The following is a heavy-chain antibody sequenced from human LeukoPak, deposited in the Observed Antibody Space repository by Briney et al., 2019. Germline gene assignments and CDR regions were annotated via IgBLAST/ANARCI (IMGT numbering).Heavy chain of an antibody. Sequence: SETLSLTCSVSGVSISNYYWTWIRQPPGKGLEWVGYVYYSGNTNYNPSLKSRVTISVDTSKKQLSLRLTSVTAADTAVYYCARVYTSWSFYYWGQGTLVTVSS. CDR1: GVSISNYY. V-gene: IGHV4-59*01. CDR2: VYYSGNT. J-gene: IGHJ4*02. CDR3: ARVYTSWSFYY. D-gene: IGHD2-2*02.